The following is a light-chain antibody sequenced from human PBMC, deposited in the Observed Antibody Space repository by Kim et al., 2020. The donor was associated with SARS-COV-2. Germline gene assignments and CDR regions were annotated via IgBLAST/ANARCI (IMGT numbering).Light chain of an antibody. CDR2: YDS. CDR1: NIGSKS. Sequence: VAPGKTARMTCGGNNIGSKSVPWYQQKPGQAPVLVIYYDSDRPSGIPERFSGSNSGNTATLTISRVEAVDEADYYCQVWDSSKDVFGTGTKVTVL. V-gene: IGLV3-21*04. J-gene: IGLJ1*01. CDR3: QVWDSSKDV.